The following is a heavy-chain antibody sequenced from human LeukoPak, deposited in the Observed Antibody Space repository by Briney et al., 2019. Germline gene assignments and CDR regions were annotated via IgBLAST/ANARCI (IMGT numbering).Heavy chain of an antibody. Sequence: GGSLRLSCAASGFTFSSYSMSWVRQAPGTGLEWVANIKQDGSEKYYVDSVKGRFTISRDNAKNSLYLQMNSLRVEDTAVYYCARKTSDCWGQGTLVIVSS. CDR3: ARKTSDC. D-gene: IGHD1-14*01. V-gene: IGHV3-7*01. J-gene: IGHJ4*02. CDR1: GFTFSSYS. CDR2: IKQDGSEK.